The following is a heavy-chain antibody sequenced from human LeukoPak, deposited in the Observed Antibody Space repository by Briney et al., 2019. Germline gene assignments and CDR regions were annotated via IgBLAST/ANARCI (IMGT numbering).Heavy chain of an antibody. V-gene: IGHV1-18*01. Sequence: ASVKVSCKASGYTFTSYGISWVRKAPGQGLEWMGWISAYNGNTNYAQKLQGRVTMTTDTSTSTAYMELRSLRSDDTAVYYCARDVGGDIVVVPAAVFDPWGQGTLVTVSS. CDR3: ARDVGGDIVVVPAAVFDP. D-gene: IGHD2-2*01. CDR2: ISAYNGNT. J-gene: IGHJ5*02. CDR1: GYTFTSYG.